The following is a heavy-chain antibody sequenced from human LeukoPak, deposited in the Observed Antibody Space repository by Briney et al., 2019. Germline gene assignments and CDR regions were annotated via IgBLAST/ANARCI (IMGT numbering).Heavy chain of an antibody. CDR1: GGSISSGGYY. CDR2: IYHSGST. D-gene: IGHD3-3*02. CDR3: ARRAISSLDY. V-gene: IGHV4-30-2*01. Sequence: SETLSLTCTVSGGSISSGGYYWSWIRQPPGKGLEWIGYIYHSGSTYYNPSLKSRVTISVDRSKNQFSLKLSSVTAADTAVYYCARRAISSLDYWGQGTLVTVSS. J-gene: IGHJ4*02.